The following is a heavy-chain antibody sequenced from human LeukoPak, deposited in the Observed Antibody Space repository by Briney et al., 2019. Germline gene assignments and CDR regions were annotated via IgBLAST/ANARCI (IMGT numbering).Heavy chain of an antibody. CDR1: GGSISSYY. CDR2: IYYSGST. D-gene: IGHD6-13*01. CDR3: ARARRYTSSAFDY. J-gene: IGHJ4*02. Sequence: SQTLSLTCTVSGGSISSYYWSWIRQPPGKGLEWIGYIYYSGSTNYIPALDSRVTISVDTSMNQFTLKMSSVTTADTAFYYCARARRYTSSAFDYWGQGTLVTVSS. V-gene: IGHV4-59*01.